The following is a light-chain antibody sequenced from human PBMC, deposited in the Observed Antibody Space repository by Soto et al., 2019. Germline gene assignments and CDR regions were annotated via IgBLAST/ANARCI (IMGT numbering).Light chain of an antibody. J-gene: IGKJ4*01. CDR2: DAS. V-gene: IGKV1-13*02. CDR1: HGISSA. Sequence: AIQLTQSPSSLSASVGDRVSITCRASHGISSALAWYQQKPGKAPKLLIYDASSLESGVPSRFSGSGSGTDFTLTISSLQPEDFATYYCQQFNTYPSFGGGTKVGIK. CDR3: QQFNTYPS.